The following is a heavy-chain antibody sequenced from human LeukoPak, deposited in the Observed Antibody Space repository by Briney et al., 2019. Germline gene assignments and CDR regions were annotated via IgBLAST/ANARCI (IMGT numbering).Heavy chain of an antibody. D-gene: IGHD5-12*01. Sequence: PSETLSLTCTVSGGSVISYFWSWIRQPPGKGLEWIGYIYSSGSTVYNPSLKSRVTISVDTSKNQFSLKLSSVTAADTAVYYCARVGGYDYMVWDYWGQGTLVTVSS. CDR2: IYSSGST. V-gene: IGHV4-59*02. J-gene: IGHJ4*02. CDR3: ARVGGYDYMVWDY. CDR1: GGSVISYF.